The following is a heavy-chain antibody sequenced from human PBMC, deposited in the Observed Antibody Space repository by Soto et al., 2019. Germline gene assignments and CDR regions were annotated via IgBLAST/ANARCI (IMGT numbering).Heavy chain of an antibody. V-gene: IGHV3-30-3*01. CDR3: ARDPRGRYYGSGSYYFDY. J-gene: IGHJ4*02. CDR1: GFTFSSYA. Sequence: QVQLVESGGGVVQPGRSLRLSCAASGFTFSSYAMHWVRQAPGKGLEWVAVISYDGSNKYYADSVKGRFTISRDNSTHTLYLKMNSLRAEDTAVYYCARDPRGRYYGSGSYYFDYWGQGTLVTVSS. CDR2: ISYDGSNK. D-gene: IGHD3-10*01.